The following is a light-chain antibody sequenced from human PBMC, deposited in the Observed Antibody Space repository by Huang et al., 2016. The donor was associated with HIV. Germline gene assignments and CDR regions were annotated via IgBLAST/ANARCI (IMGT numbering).Light chain of an antibody. V-gene: IGKV1-5*03. CDR1: QSISSW. Sequence: DIHMTQSPSTLSASVGDRVTITCRASQSISSWLAWYQQKPGKTPRLLFYQASSLESGVPSRFSGSGSGTDFTLTISSLQTDDFATYYCQQYNSYSGTFGQGTKVEIK. J-gene: IGKJ1*01. CDR3: QQYNSYSGT. CDR2: QAS.